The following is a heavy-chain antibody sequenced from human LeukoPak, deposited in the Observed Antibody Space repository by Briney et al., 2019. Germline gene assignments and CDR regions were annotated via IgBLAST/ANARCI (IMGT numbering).Heavy chain of an antibody. CDR3: ARDPAVDIVVVPAAMGWFDP. CDR1: GYTFTGYY. CDR2: INPNSGGT. Sequence: ASVTVSCKASGYTFTGYYMHWVRQAPGQGLEWMGWINPNSGGTNYAQKFQGRVTMTRDTSISTAYMELSRLRSDDTAVYYCARDPAVDIVVVPAAMGWFDPWGQGTLVTVSS. D-gene: IGHD2-2*01. J-gene: IGHJ5*02. V-gene: IGHV1-2*02.